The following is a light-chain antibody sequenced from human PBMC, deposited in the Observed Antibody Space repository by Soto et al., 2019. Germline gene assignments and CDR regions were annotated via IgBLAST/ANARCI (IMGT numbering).Light chain of an antibody. Sequence: QSALTQPPSASGSPGQSVTISCTGTSRDVGGYNYVSWYQQHPGKAPKLMIYDVTKRPSGVPDRFSGSKSGNTASLTVSGLQAEDEADYYCSSFSSSSTPYVFGTGTKLTVL. V-gene: IGLV2-8*01. CDR3: SSFSSSSTPYV. J-gene: IGLJ1*01. CDR1: SRDVGGYNY. CDR2: DVT.